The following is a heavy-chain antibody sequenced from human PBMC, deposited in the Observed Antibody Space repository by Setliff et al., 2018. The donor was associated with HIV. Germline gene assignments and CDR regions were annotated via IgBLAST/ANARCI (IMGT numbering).Heavy chain of an antibody. J-gene: IGHJ4*02. D-gene: IGHD1-26*01. CDR3: AAVFTGEPGRSLDY. CDR2: ISSSGSYI. CDR1: GFSLNSYT. V-gene: IGHV3-21*01. Sequence: GGSLRLSCTTSGFSLNSYTMNWVRQAPGKGLEWVSSISSSGSYIHYADSLKGRFTISRDNAKNSQYLLMSDLRAEDTAVYHCAAVFTGEPGRSLDYWGQGTPVTVSS.